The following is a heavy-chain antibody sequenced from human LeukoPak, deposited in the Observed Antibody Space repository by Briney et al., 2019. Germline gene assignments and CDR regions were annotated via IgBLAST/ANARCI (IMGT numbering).Heavy chain of an antibody. Sequence: GGSLRLSCAASGFTFSSYGMHWVRQAPGKGLEWVAVIWYDGSNKYYADSVKGRFTISRDNSKNTLYLQMNSLRAEDTAVYYCARDGAAAGTGYYYYGMDVWGQGTTVTVSS. CDR3: ARDGAAAGTGYYYYGMDV. V-gene: IGHV3-33*01. D-gene: IGHD6-13*01. J-gene: IGHJ6*02. CDR1: GFTFSSYG. CDR2: IWYDGSNK.